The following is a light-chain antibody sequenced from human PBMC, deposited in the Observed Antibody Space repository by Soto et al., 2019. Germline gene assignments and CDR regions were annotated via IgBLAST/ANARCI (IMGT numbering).Light chain of an antibody. J-gene: IGKJ5*01. Sequence: EIEFTEPAATLSFSRGVRATLSCRASQSVRTNLGWYQQKPGQAPNLLIYDASNRATGVPARFSGSGSGTDFTLTISRLEPEDFAVYYCQQYRSWHSFGHGTRLEI. CDR3: QQYRSWHS. V-gene: IGKV3-11*01. CDR2: DAS. CDR1: QSVRTN.